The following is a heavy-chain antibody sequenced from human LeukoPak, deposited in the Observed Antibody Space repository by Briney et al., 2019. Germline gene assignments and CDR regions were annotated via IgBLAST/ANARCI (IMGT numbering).Heavy chain of an antibody. Sequence: GGSLRLSCAASGFTVSSNYMSWVRQAPGKGLEGVSVIYSGGSTYYADSVKGRFTISRDNSKNTLYLQMNSLRAEDTAVYYCARDSGDLNWFDPWGQGTLVTVSS. D-gene: IGHD1-26*01. J-gene: IGHJ5*02. CDR3: ARDSGDLNWFDP. CDR2: IYSGGST. V-gene: IGHV3-53*05. CDR1: GFTVSSNY.